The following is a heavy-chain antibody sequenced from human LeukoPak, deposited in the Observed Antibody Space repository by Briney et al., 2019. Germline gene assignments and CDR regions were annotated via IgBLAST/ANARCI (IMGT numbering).Heavy chain of an antibody. CDR1: GYTLTQLS. V-gene: IGHV1-24*01. D-gene: IGHD5-18*01. CDR3: ATVTLERGYRYCFDY. J-gene: IGHJ4*02. Sequence: GASVKVSCKVSGYTLTQLSMHSVGQAAGKRLEGMGGFDTEDGETIYAQKLQGRVTMTEDTSTDTAYMELSSLRSQDTAVYYCATVTLERGYRYCFDYWRQGTLVTVPS. CDR2: FDTEDGET.